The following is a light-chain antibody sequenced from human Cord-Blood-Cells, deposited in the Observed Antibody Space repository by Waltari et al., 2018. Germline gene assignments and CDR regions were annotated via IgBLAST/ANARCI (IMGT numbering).Light chain of an antibody. V-gene: IGLV2-11*01. CDR1: SSYVGGYNY. Sequence: QSALPPPRPVSGSPGQSVTISCTGTSSYVGGYNYVSWYQQHPGKAPNLMIYDVSKRPSGVPDRFSGSKSGNTASLTISGLQAEDEADYYCCSYAGSYTYVFGTGTKVTVL. CDR2: DVS. CDR3: CSYAGSYTYV. J-gene: IGLJ1*01.